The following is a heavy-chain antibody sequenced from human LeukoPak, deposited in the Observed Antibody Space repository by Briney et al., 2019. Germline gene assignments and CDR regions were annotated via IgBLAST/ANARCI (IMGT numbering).Heavy chain of an antibody. CDR1: GGSISSGGYY. D-gene: IGHD3-10*01. CDR3: ASRWFGELNDAFDI. V-gene: IGHV4-31*03. J-gene: IGHJ3*02. CDR2: IYYSGST. Sequence: SETLSLTCTVSGGSISSGGYYWSWIRQHPGKGLEWIGYIYYSGSTYYNPSLKSRVTISVDTSKNQFSLKLSSVTAADTAVYYCASRWFGELNDAFDIWGQGTMVTVSS.